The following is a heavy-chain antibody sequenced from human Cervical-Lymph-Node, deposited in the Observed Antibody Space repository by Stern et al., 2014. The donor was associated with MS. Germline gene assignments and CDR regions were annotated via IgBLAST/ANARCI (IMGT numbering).Heavy chain of an antibody. Sequence: VQLVQSGAEVKKPGASVKVSCKASGSSLTEFFMHWVRQAPGKGLEWMGGFDPEDGETIYAQKFQGRVTMPEDTSTGTAYMEMSRLRSEDTAVYYCATDYDYWGQGTLVTVSS. CDR2: FDPEDGET. CDR3: ATDYDY. CDR1: GSSLTEFF. J-gene: IGHJ4*02. V-gene: IGHV1-24*01.